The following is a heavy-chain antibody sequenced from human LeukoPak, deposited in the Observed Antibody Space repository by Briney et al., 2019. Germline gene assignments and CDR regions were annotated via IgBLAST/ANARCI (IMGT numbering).Heavy chain of an antibody. D-gene: IGHD6-19*01. J-gene: IGHJ4*02. CDR2: IYHSGST. CDR1: GYSFSSGYY. CDR3: AIGPGYGSGWYLY. Sequence: PSETLSLTCAVSGYSFSSGYYWGWIRQPPGKGLEWIGSIYHSGSTYYNPSRKSRVTISVDTSKNQFSLKLSSVTAADTAVYHCAIGPGYGSGWYLYWGQGTLVTVSS. V-gene: IGHV4-38-2*01.